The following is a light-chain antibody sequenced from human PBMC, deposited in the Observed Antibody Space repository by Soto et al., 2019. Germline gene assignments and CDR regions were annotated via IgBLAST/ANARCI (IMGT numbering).Light chain of an antibody. J-gene: IGKJ4*01. Sequence: NQMTQSPATLSAYVEDRVTITCRASQSISSWLAWYQQKPGKAPKLLIYDASSLESGVPSRFSGSGSGTEFTLTISSLQPDDFATYYCQQYNTYSPLTFGGGTKV. CDR2: DAS. CDR3: QQYNTYSPLT. CDR1: QSISSW. V-gene: IGKV1-5*01.